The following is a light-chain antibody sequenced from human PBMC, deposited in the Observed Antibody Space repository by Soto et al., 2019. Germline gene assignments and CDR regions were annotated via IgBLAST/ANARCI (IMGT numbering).Light chain of an antibody. Sequence: DIQMTQSPSSLSASVGDRVTITCRTSQSSSTYLNWYQQRPGKAPKLLIYAASSLQSGVPSRFSGSGSETHFTLTISSLQPEDFATYSCQQSYSTTWTFGQGTKVDIK. CDR2: AAS. J-gene: IGKJ1*01. CDR1: QSSSTY. CDR3: QQSYSTTWT. V-gene: IGKV1-39*01.